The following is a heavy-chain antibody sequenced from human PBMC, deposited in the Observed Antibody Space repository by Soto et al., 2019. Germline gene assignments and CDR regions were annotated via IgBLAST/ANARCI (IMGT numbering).Heavy chain of an antibody. CDR3: ASAGGDFWSGYSMDTYYGMDV. V-gene: IGHV3-11*06. J-gene: IGHJ6*02. CDR1: GFTFSDYY. CDR2: ISSSSSYT. Sequence: GGSLRLSCAASGFTFSDYYMSWIRQAPGKGLEWVSYISSSSSYTNYADSVKGRFTISRDNAKNSLYLQMNSLRAEDTAVYYCASAGGDFWSGYSMDTYYGMDVWGQGTTVTVSS. D-gene: IGHD3-3*01.